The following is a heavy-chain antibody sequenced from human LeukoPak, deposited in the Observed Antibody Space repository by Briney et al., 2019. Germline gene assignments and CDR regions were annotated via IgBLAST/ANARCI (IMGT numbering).Heavy chain of an antibody. J-gene: IGHJ4*02. Sequence: ASVKVSCKASGYTFTSYGISWVRQAPGQGLEWMGWISAYNGNTNYAQELQGRVTMTTDTSTSTAYMELRSLRSDDTAVYYCTRDSSSWYRESNFDYWGQGTLVTVSS. CDR2: ISAYNGNT. CDR3: TRDSSSWYRESNFDY. V-gene: IGHV1-18*01. CDR1: GYTFTSYG. D-gene: IGHD6-13*01.